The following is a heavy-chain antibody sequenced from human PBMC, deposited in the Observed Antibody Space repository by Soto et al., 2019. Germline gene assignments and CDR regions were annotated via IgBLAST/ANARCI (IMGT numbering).Heavy chain of an antibody. V-gene: IGHV1-69*13. CDR1: GGTFSNYG. CDR2: IIPIFGTA. CDR3: ARDGTLYDSSAYYYLY. J-gene: IGHJ4*02. Sequence: SVKVSCKASGGTFSNYGVNWVRQAPGQGLEWMGGIIPIFGTAKYAQKFQGRVTITADDSTRIAYMELSSLRSEDTAVYYCARDGTLYDSSAYYYLYWGQGTLVTVSS. D-gene: IGHD3-22*01.